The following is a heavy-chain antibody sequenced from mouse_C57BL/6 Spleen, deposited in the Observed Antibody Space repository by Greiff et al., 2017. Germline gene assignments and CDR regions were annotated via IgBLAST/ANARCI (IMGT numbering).Heavy chain of an antibody. D-gene: IGHD1-1*01. J-gene: IGHJ1*03. V-gene: IGHV1-72*01. Sequence: GLEWIGRIDPNSGGTKYNEKFKSKATLTVDKPSSTAYMQLSSLTSEDSAVYYCARSQGDYYGSSHWYFDVWGTGTTVTVSS. CDR2: IDPNSGGT. CDR3: ARSQGDYYGSSHWYFDV.